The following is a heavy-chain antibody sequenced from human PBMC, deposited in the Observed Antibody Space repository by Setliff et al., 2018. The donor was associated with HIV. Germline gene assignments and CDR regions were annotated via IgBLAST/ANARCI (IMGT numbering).Heavy chain of an antibody. CDR2: IYSTGDT. Sequence: SETLSLTCSVSGGSISNFYWSWIRQPPGKGLEWVGHIYSTGDTNYNPSLKSRVTLSADTSKNQLSLSLTSVTAADTAVYYCARVRLTMIMMVDYFVQWGQGTLVTVSS. CDR3: ARVRLTMIMMVDYFVQ. D-gene: IGHD3-22*01. V-gene: IGHV4-4*07. J-gene: IGHJ4*02. CDR1: GGSISNFY.